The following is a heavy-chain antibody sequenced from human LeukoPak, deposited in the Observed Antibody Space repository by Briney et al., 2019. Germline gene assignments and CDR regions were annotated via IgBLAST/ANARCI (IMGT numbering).Heavy chain of an antibody. CDR3: ARARAAAGIGGLVGYYYYGMDV. CDR2: FYSGGST. CDR1: GFTVSSNY. Sequence: GGSLRLSCAASGFTVSSNYMSWVRQAPGKGLEWVSVFYSGGSTYYADSVKGRFTISRDNSKTTLYLQMNSLRAEDTAVYYCARARAAAGIGGLVGYYYYGMDVWGKGTTVTVSS. V-gene: IGHV3-53*01. J-gene: IGHJ6*04. D-gene: IGHD6-13*01.